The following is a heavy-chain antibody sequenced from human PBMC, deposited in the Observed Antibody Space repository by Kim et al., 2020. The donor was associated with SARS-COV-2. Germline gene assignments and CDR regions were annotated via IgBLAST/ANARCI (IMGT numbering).Heavy chain of an antibody. V-gene: IGHV3-23*01. CDR3: AKDLQRGRWNDGGFWFDP. Sequence: KGRFTISRDNSKNTLYLQMNSLRAEDTAVYYCAKDLQRGRWNDGGFWFDPWGQGTLVTVSS. D-gene: IGHD1-1*01. J-gene: IGHJ5*02.